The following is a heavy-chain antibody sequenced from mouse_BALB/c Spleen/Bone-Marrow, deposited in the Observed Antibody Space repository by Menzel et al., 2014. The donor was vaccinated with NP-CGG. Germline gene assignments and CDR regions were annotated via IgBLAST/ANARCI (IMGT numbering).Heavy chain of an antibody. V-gene: IGHV1S56*01. CDR1: GYTFTSYY. J-gene: IGHJ3*01. D-gene: IGHD3-2*01. CDR3: ARTDSSGSWFAY. CDR2: IYPGDGST. Sequence: VQLVESGPELVKPGASVKMSCKASGYTFTSYYIHWVKQRPGQGLEWIGWIYPGDGSTKYNEKFKGKTTLTADKSSSTAYMLLSSLTSEDSAIHFCARTDSSGSWFAYWGQGTLVTVSA.